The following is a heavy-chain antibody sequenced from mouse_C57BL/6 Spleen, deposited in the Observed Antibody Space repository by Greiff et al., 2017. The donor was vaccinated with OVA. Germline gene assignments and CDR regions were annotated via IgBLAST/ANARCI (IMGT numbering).Heavy chain of an antibody. CDR3: ARANYYGSSPFDY. Sequence: VQLKESGGGLVKPGGSLKLSCAASGFTFSDYGMHWVRQAPEKGLEWVAYISSGSSTIYYADTVKGRFTISRDNAKNTLFLQMTSLRSEDTAMYYCARANYYGSSPFDYWGQGTTLTVSS. CDR1: GFTFSDYG. V-gene: IGHV5-17*01. CDR2: ISSGSSTI. J-gene: IGHJ2*01. D-gene: IGHD1-1*01.